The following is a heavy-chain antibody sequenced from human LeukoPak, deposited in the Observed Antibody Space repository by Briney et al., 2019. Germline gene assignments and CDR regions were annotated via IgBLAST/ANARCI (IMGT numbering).Heavy chain of an antibody. CDR3: ARTLHDSSSYPSDDY. D-gene: IGHD3-22*01. J-gene: IGHJ4*02. CDR2: IYTSGST. CDR1: GGSISSGSYY. Sequence: SSQTLSLTCTVSGGSISSGSYYWSWIRQPAGKGLEWIGRIYTSGSTNYNPSLKSRVTISVDTSKNQFSLKLSSVTAADTAVYYCARTLHDSSSYPSDDYWGQGTLVTVSS. V-gene: IGHV4-61*02.